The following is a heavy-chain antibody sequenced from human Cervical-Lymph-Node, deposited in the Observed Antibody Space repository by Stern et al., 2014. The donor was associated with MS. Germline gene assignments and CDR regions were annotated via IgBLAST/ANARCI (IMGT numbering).Heavy chain of an antibody. V-gene: IGHV4-59*01. J-gene: IGHJ6*02. D-gene: IGHD2-21*01. CDR3: ARVNRVVVATHYYYGMDV. CDR2: INYNGNA. Sequence: QLQLQESGPGLVKPSEALSLTCSVSGGSISSYYWSWIRQPPGKGLEWIGYINYNGNADYNSSLKRRVTISVDTSKNQLSLKLSSVTAADTAVYYCARVNRVVVATHYYYGMDVWGQGTTVTVSS. CDR1: GGSISSYY.